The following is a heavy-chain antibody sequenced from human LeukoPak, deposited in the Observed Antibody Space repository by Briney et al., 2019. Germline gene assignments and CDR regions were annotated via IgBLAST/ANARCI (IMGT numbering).Heavy chain of an antibody. CDR1: GYTFTSYG. CDR2: INPSGGST. CDR3: AIFDYSNYMANWFDP. Sequence: GASVKVSCKASGYTFTSYGISWVRQAPGQGLEWMGIINPSGGSTSYAQKFQGRVTMTRDTSTSTVYMELSSLRSEDTAVYYCAIFDYSNYMANWFDPWGQGTLVTVSS. J-gene: IGHJ5*02. D-gene: IGHD4-11*01. V-gene: IGHV1-46*01.